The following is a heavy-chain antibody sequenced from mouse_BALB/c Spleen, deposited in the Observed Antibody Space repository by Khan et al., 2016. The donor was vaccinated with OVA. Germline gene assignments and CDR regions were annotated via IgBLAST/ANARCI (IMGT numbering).Heavy chain of an antibody. CDR2: IAPGSATT. CDR1: GYTFTSYW. CDR3: AKSMDGKVPLDC. V-gene: IGHV1S41*01. D-gene: IGHD2-1*01. J-gene: IGHJ2*01. Sequence: DLIKPGASVKLSCKASGYTFTSYWINWIKQRPGQGLEWIGRIAPGSATTYYNEMFKGKATLTVDTSSSTSYIQLSSLSSEDSADYCFAKSMDGKVPLDCWGEGTTLTVSS.